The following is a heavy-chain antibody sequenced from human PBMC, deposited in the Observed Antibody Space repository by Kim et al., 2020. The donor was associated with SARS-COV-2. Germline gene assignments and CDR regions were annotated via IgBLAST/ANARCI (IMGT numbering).Heavy chain of an antibody. Sequence: GGSLRLSCAASGFTFSSYGMHWVRQAPGKGLEWVAVIWYDGSNKYYADSVKGRFTISRDNSKNTLYLQMNSLRAEDTAVYYCASEPLWFGELLDNYGMDVWGQGTTVTVSS. CDR3: ASEPLWFGELLDNYGMDV. CDR2: IWYDGSNK. V-gene: IGHV3-33*01. CDR1: GFTFSSYG. J-gene: IGHJ6*02. D-gene: IGHD3-10*01.